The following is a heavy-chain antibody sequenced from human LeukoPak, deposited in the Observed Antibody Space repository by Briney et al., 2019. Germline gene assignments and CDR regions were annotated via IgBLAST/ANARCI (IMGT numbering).Heavy chain of an antibody. CDR2: IKEDGSEK. Sequence: GGSLRLSCAASGFTFSTYWMSWVRQAPGKGLEWVANIKEDGSEKYYVDSVKGRFTISRDNAKNSLYLQMNTLRAEDTAVYYCARDPGVPAAGTHLLYYFDYWGQGTLVTASS. CDR1: GFTFSTYW. V-gene: IGHV3-7*01. J-gene: IGHJ4*02. D-gene: IGHD6-13*01. CDR3: ARDPGVPAAGTHLLYYFDY.